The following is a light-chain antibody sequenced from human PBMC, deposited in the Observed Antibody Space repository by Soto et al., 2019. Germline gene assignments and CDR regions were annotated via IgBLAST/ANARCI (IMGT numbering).Light chain of an antibody. J-gene: IGKJ1*01. V-gene: IGKV1-5*03. CDR3: QQFNSYSWT. CDR2: KAS. Sequence: DIQMTQSPSTLSASVGDRVTITCRASQSISSWLAWYQQKPGKAPKLLIYKASSLESGFPSRFSGSGSGTEFPLTISSLQPDDFAIYYCQQFNSYSWTFGQGTKVEIK. CDR1: QSISSW.